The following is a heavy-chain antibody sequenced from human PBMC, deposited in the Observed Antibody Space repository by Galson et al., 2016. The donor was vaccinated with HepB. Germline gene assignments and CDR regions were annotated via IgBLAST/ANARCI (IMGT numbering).Heavy chain of an antibody. CDR3: AKSNSTGWYKVFDS. D-gene: IGHD6-19*01. J-gene: IGHJ4*02. CDR1: GFTFTTHT. CDR2: ISGTGQTT. Sequence: SLRLSCAASGFTFTTHTMNWVRQAPGKGLEWVSGISGTGQTTYFADSVKGRFTVSRDNSKNTVSLHMNSLRAEDTAIYYCAKSNSTGWYKVFDSWGQGNLVTV. V-gene: IGHV3-23*01.